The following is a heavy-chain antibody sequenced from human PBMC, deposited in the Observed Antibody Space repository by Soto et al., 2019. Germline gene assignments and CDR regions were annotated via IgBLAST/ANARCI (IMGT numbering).Heavy chain of an antibody. J-gene: IGHJ4*02. Sequence: HPGGSLRLSCAASGFTFSSYAMSWVRQAPGKGLEWVSAISGSGGSTYYADSVKGRFTISRDNSKNTLYLQMNSLRAEDTAVYYCAKDNYYDSSGHHYWGQGTLVTVSS. V-gene: IGHV3-23*01. D-gene: IGHD3-22*01. CDR3: AKDNYYDSSGHHY. CDR1: GFTFSSYA. CDR2: ISGSGGST.